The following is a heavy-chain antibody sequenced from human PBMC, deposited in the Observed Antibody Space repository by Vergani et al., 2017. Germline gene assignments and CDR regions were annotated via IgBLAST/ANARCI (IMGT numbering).Heavy chain of an antibody. CDR1: GGTFSSYA. J-gene: IGHJ6*02. CDR2: IIPIFGTA. CDR3: AGLTAMVNFYYYYGMDV. Sequence: QVQLVQSGAEVKKPGSSVKVSCKASGGTFSSYAISWVRQAPGQGLEWMGRIIPIFGTANYAQKFQGRVTITADESTSTAYMELSSLRSEDTAVYYCAGLTAMVNFYYYYGMDVWGQGTTVTVSS. V-gene: IGHV1-69*18. D-gene: IGHD5-18*01.